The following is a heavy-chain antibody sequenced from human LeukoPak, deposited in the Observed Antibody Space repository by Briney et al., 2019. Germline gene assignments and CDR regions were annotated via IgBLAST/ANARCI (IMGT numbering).Heavy chain of an antibody. Sequence: SETLSLTCAVYGGSFSGYYWSWIRQPPGKELEWIGEINHSGSTNYNPSLKSRVTISVDTSKNQFSLKLSSVTAADTAVYYCASGGLPGAVWGQGTTVTVSS. CDR3: ASGGLPGAV. V-gene: IGHV4-34*01. CDR2: INHSGST. CDR1: GGSFSGYY. D-gene: IGHD1-14*01. J-gene: IGHJ6*02.